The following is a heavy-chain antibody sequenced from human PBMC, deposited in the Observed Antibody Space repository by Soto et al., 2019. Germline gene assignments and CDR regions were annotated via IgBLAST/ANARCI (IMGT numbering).Heavy chain of an antibody. J-gene: IGHJ6*03. V-gene: IGHV3-48*01. D-gene: IGHD7-27*01. Sequence: EVQLVESGGGLVQPGGSLRLSCATSGFILSDCAMNWVRQAPGKGLEWVSYISSSSSVIDYADSVKGRFTVSRDNASNSLYLQMNSLRAEDTAVYYCARDLSWGSNWYYYMDVWGKGTTVTVSS. CDR1: GFILSDCA. CDR3: ARDLSWGSNWYYYMDV. CDR2: ISSSSSVI.